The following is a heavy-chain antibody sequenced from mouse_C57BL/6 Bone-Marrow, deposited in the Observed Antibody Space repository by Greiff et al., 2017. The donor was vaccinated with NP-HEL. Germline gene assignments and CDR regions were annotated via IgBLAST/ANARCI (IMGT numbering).Heavy chain of an antibody. CDR1: GFTFSSYA. Sequence: EVQLVESGGGLVKPGGSLKLSCAASGFTFSSYAMSWVRQTPEKRLEWVATISDGGSYTYYPDNVKGRFTISRDNAKNNLYLQMSHLKSEDTAMYYCAREAIYFYAMDYWGQGTSVTVSS. CDR3: AREAIYFYAMDY. CDR2: ISDGGSYT. V-gene: IGHV5-4*01. J-gene: IGHJ4*01. D-gene: IGHD2-1*01.